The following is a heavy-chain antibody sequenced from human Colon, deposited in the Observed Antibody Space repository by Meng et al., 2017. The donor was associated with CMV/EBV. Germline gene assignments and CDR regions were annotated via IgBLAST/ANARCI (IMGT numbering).Heavy chain of an antibody. Sequence: CAASGFSVSCNCMRWVSQDPGKGLEWISMMYTGGSTYYADSVKDRFSISRDNSKNTLYLQMSSLSAEDSAVYYCGRLSGAVTTGYFDFWGQGTLVTVSS. D-gene: IGHD3-16*01. V-gene: IGHV3-53*01. CDR2: MYTGGST. CDR3: GRLSGAVTTGYFDF. J-gene: IGHJ4*02. CDR1: GFSVSCNC.